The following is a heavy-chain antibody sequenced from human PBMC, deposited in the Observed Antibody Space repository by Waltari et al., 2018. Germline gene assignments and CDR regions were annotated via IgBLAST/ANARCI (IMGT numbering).Heavy chain of an antibody. CDR1: VFPFSSYA. CDR3: AKRAIVVVTVDAFDI. Sequence: EVQLLESGGGLVQPGGSLRLSCAASVFPFSSYAMSWVRQAPGKGLEWVSAVSKSGGDTYSADSVKGRFTISRDNSKNTLYLQMNSLRAEDTAVYYCAKRAIVVVTVDAFDIWGQGTMVTVSS. D-gene: IGHD2-21*02. V-gene: IGHV3-23*01. J-gene: IGHJ3*02. CDR2: VSKSGGDT.